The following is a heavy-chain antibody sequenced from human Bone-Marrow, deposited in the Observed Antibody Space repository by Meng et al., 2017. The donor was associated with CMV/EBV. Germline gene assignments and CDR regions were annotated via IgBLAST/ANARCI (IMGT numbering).Heavy chain of an antibody. V-gene: IGHV3-30*18. CDR3: AKVELYYDFWSGYRGDWFDP. Sequence: CGMHWVRQAPGNGLEWVAVISYDGSNKYYADSVKGRFTISRDNSKNTLYLQMNSLRAEDTAVYYCAKVELYYDFWSGYRGDWFDPWGQGTLVTVSS. D-gene: IGHD3-3*01. J-gene: IGHJ5*02. CDR1: CG. CDR2: ISYDGSNK.